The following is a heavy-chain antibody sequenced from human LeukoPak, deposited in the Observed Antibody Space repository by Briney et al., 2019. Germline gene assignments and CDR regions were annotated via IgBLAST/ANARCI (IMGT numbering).Heavy chain of an antibody. Sequence: PSETLSLTCTVSGGSISSSSYFWGWIRQPPGKGLEWIGSISYTGSTYSNPSLKSRVTMSVDTSKNQFSLKLSSVTAADTAVYYCARGRRGNRNFDYWGQGTLVTVSS. D-gene: IGHD4-23*01. J-gene: IGHJ4*02. CDR1: GGSISSSSYF. CDR3: ARGRRGNRNFDY. V-gene: IGHV4-39*07. CDR2: ISYTGST.